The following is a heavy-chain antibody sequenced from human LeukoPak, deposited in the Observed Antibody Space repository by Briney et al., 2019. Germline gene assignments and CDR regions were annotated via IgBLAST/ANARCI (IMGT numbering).Heavy chain of an antibody. CDR3: AKDRSIGTYYTFDH. V-gene: IGHV3-23*01. D-gene: IGHD1-26*01. CDR2: ISGSVGTI. CDR1: GFTFSSYG. J-gene: IGHJ4*02. Sequence: GGSLRLSCAASGFTFSSYGMSWVRQAPGKGLEWVSSISGSVGTIYYADSVKGRFTVSRDNSKNNLYLQMSRLTAADTAVYYCAKDRSIGTYYTFDHWGQGTLVTVSS.